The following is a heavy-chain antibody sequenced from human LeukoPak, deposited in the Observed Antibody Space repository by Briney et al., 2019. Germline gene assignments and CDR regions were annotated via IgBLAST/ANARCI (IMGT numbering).Heavy chain of an antibody. CDR1: GGSISRYY. V-gene: IGHV4-4*07. J-gene: IGHJ3*02. Sequence: SETLSLTCTVSGGSISRYYWSWIRQPAGKGLEWIGRIYTSGSTNYNPSLKSRVTMSVDTSKNHLSLKLSSVTAADTAVYYCARDIAVAGTGTFDIWGHGILVTVSS. CDR3: ARDIAVAGTGTFDI. CDR2: IYTSGST. D-gene: IGHD6-19*01.